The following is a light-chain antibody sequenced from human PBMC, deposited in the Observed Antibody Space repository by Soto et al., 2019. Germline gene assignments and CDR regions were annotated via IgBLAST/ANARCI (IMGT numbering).Light chain of an antibody. CDR2: DAS. CDR1: QSVSRY. Sequence: EIVLTQSPATLSLSPGERATLSCRASQSVSRYLAWYQQKPGQGPRLLIYDASARATGIPARFSGSGSGTDFTLTISSLEPEDFAVYYCQQRSNLMYTFGQGTKLEIK. CDR3: QQRSNLMYT. J-gene: IGKJ2*01. V-gene: IGKV3-11*01.